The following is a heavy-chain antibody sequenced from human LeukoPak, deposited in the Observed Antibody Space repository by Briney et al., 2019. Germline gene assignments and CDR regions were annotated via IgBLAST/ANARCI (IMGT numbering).Heavy chain of an antibody. Sequence: PGGSLRLSCAASGFTFSSYGMHWVRQAPGKGLEWVAFIRYDGSNKYYADSVKGRFTISRDNSKNTLYLQMNSLRAEDTAVYYCAKDRVYYYDSSGYGSLDPWGQGTLVTVSS. CDR1: GFTFSSYG. J-gene: IGHJ5*02. CDR2: IRYDGSNK. V-gene: IGHV3-30*02. D-gene: IGHD3-22*01. CDR3: AKDRVYYYDSSGYGSLDP.